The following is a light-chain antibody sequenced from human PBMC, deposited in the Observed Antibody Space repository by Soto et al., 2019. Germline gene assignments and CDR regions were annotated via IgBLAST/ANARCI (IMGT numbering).Light chain of an antibody. CDR2: KDN. V-gene: IGLV6-57*04. Sequence: NFMLTQPHSVSESPGKTVTISCTRSSGSIASNHVQWYQQRPGSAPTTVICKDNQRPSGVPDRFSGSIDSASNSATLTISGLKTEDEADYYCQSYDSNNVVFGGGTKVTVL. CDR1: SGSIASNH. CDR3: QSYDSNNVV. J-gene: IGLJ2*01.